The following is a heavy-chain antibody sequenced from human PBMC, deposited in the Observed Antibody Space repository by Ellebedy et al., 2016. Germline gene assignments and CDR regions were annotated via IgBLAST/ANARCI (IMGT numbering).Heavy chain of an antibody. Sequence: GESLKISXAASGFTFSSYAMHWVRQAPGKGLEWVAVISYDGSNKYYADSVKGRFTISRDNSKNTLYLQMNSLRAEDTAVYYCARVALGTMVRGGYYFDYWGQGTLVTVSS. V-gene: IGHV3-30-3*01. CDR1: GFTFSSYA. J-gene: IGHJ4*02. CDR3: ARVALGTMVRGGYYFDY. CDR2: ISYDGSNK. D-gene: IGHD3-10*01.